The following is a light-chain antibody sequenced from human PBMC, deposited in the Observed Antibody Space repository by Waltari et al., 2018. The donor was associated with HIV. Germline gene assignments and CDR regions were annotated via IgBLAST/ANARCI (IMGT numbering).Light chain of an antibody. J-gene: IGLJ3*02. Sequence: QSALTQPASVSGSPGQSITISCTGISSDVGGYNSVSWYQHHPGKAPKLLISEVINRPPGVSNRFSASKSGNTASLTISGLQPEDEADYYCTSYTSGSTLVMLGGGTKLTVL. CDR2: EVI. CDR3: TSYTSGSTLVM. CDR1: SSDVGGYNS. V-gene: IGLV2-14*01.